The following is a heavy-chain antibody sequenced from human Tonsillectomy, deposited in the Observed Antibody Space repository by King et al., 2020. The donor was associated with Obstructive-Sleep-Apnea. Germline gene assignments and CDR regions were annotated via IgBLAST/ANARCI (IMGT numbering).Heavy chain of an antibody. Sequence: VQLVESGGGVVQPGRSLRLSCAASGFTFSSYAMHWVRQAPGKGLEWVAVISYDGSNKYYADSVKGRFTISRDNSKNTLYLQMNSLRAEDTAVYYCARVRSRDIVVVPVYYWGQGTLVTVSS. D-gene: IGHD2-2*01. J-gene: IGHJ4*02. CDR3: ARVRSRDIVVVPVYY. CDR1: GFTFSSYA. CDR2: ISYDGSNK. V-gene: IGHV3-30-3*01.